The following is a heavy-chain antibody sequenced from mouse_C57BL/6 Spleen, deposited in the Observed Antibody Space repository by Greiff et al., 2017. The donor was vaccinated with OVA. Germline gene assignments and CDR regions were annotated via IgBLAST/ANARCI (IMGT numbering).Heavy chain of an antibody. J-gene: IGHJ1*03. Sequence: VQLQQSGAELVMPGASVKLSCKASGYTFTSYWMHWVKQRPGQGLEWIGEIDPSDSYTNYNQKFKGKSTLTVDKSSSTAYMQLSSLTSEDSAVYYCARGDLTTERYFDVWGTGTTVTVSS. CDR3: ARGDLTTERYFDV. V-gene: IGHV1-69*01. D-gene: IGHD1-1*01. CDR1: GYTFTSYW. CDR2: IDPSDSYT.